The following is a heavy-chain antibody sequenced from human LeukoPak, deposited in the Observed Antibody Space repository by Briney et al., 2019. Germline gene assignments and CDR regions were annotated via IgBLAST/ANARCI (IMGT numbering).Heavy chain of an antibody. J-gene: IGHJ4*02. CDR2: IWYDGSNK. CDR3: ARDQDTGSSYFDY. V-gene: IGHV3-33*07. Sequence: PGGSLRLSCAASGFTFRTYAMSWVRQAPGKGLEWVAVIWYDGSNKYYADSVKGRFTISRDNSKNTLYLQMNSLRAEDTAVYYCARDQDTGSSYFDYWGQGTLVTVSS. D-gene: IGHD6-6*01. CDR1: GFTFRTYA.